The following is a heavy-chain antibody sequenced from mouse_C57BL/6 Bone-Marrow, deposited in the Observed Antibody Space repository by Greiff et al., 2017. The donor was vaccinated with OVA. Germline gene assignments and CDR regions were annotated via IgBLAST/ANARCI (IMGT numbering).Heavy chain of an antibody. D-gene: IGHD2-2*01. CDR1: GYTFTDDN. CDR3: AVWLRRGFAY. Sequence: VQLQQSGPELVKPGASVKMSCKASGYTFTDDNMHWVKQSHGKSLEWIGYINPNNGGTSYNQKFKGKATLTVNKSSSTAYMELRSLTSEDSAVYYCAVWLRRGFAYWGQGTLVTVSA. CDR2: INPNNGGT. J-gene: IGHJ3*01. V-gene: IGHV1-22*01.